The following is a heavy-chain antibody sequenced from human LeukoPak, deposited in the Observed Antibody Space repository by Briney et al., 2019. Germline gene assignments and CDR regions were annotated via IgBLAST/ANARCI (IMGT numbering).Heavy chain of an antibody. V-gene: IGHV1-69*06. D-gene: IGHD4-17*01. CDR2: IIPIFGTA. J-gene: IGHJ4*02. CDR3: ARVGTTQLLDY. CDR1: GCTFTSYA. Sequence: SVKLSCKASGCTFTSYAISWVPQAPGHGLEWMGGIIPIFGTANYAQKFQGRVTITADKSMSTAYMELSSLRSEDTAVYYCARVGTTQLLDYWGQGTLVTVSS.